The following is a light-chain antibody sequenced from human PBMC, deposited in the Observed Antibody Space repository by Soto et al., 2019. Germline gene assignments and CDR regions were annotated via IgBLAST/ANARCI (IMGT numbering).Light chain of an antibody. CDR3: TSYRGCSILQYA. V-gene: IGLV2-14*03. CDR1: GSDVGAYIY. CDR2: DVN. Sequence: QSVLTQPASVSGSPGQSITISCTGSGSDVGAYIYVSWYQHHPGKAPKLIIYDVNNRPSGVSDRFSGSKSGNTASLTISGVQAEDEADYFCTSYRGCSILQYAFGTGTMVTV. J-gene: IGLJ1*01.